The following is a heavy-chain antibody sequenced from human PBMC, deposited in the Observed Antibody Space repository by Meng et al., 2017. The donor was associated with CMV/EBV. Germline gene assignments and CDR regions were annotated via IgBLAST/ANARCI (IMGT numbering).Heavy chain of an antibody. CDR1: GYSISSGYY. D-gene: IGHD1-26*01. CDR2: IYHSGST. CDR3: ARVGGSLPDY. V-gene: IGHV4-38-2*02. Sequence: SETLSLTCTVSGYSISSGYYWGWIRQPPGKGLEWIGSIYHSGSTYYNPSLKSRVTISVDTSKNQFSLKLSSVTAADTAAYYCARVGGSLPDYWGQGTLVTVSS. J-gene: IGHJ4*02.